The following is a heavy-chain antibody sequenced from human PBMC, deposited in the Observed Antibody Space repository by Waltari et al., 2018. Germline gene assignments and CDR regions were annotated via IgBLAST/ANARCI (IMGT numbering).Heavy chain of an antibody. Sequence: QVQLVESGVGVVKPGRSLRLSCAASGFTFGSYGMHCVGRAPAQGLEGVAVIWYDGSNKYYADSVKGRFTISRDNSKNTLYLQMNSLRAEDTAVYYCARDAQSDYYDSSGYADYWGQGTLVTVSS. D-gene: IGHD3-22*01. CDR2: IWYDGSNK. J-gene: IGHJ4*02. CDR1: GFTFGSYG. CDR3: ARDAQSDYYDSSGYADY. V-gene: IGHV3-33*01.